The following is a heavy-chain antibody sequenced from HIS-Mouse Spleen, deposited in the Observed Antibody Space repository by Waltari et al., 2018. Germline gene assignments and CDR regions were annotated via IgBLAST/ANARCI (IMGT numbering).Heavy chain of an antibody. V-gene: IGHV4-31*03. D-gene: IGHD3-3*01. J-gene: IGHJ5*02. CDR2: IYSHGST. CDR3: ARSPYYDFWSGYSDNWFDP. CDR1: GGSISSGGYY. Sequence: QVQLQESGPGLVKPSQTLSLTCTVSGGSISSGGYYWSWSRQHPGKGLGWIGYIYSHGSTYYNPSLKNRVTISVDTSKNQFSLKLSSVTAADTAVYYCARSPYYDFWSGYSDNWFDPWGQGTLVTVSS.